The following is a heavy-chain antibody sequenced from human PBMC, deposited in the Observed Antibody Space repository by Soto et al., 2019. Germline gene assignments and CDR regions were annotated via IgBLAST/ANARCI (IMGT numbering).Heavy chain of an antibody. CDR1: GHTFTGHH. CDR3: ASRYYYDSSGYS. J-gene: IGHJ5*02. V-gene: IGHV1-69*13. D-gene: IGHD3-22*01. Sequence: SVKVSCKASGHTFTGHHMHWVRQAPGQGLEWMGGIIPIFGTANYAQKFQGRVTITADESTSTAYMELSSLRSEDTAVYYCASRYYYDSSGYSWGQGTLVTVS. CDR2: IIPIFGTA.